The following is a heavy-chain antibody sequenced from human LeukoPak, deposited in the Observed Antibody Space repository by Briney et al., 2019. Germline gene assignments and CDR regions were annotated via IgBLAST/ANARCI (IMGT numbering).Heavy chain of an antibody. CDR3: ARGPLYGKGVGATTG. CDR2: INHSGST. J-gene: IGHJ4*02. Sequence: PSETLSLTCAVYGGPFSGYYWSWIRQPPGKGLEWIGEINHSGSTNYNPSLKSRVTISVDTSKNQFSLKLSSVTAADTAVYYCARGPLYGKGVGATTGWGQGTLVTVSS. D-gene: IGHD1-26*01. V-gene: IGHV4-34*01. CDR1: GGPFSGYY.